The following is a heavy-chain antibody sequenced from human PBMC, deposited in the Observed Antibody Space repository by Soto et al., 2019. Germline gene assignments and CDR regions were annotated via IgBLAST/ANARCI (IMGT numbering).Heavy chain of an antibody. D-gene: IGHD3-10*01. CDR1: GGSVTSGSYY. CDR3: ARDPEYGSYFDY. Sequence: QVQLQESGPGLVMPSETLSLTCTVSGGSVTSGSYYWSWIRQPPGKGLEWIGFVNDNGITNYNPSLKSRLTISRDTSKNQFSLKLRSVTAADTAVYYCARDPEYGSYFDYWGQGTRVTVSS. J-gene: IGHJ4*02. V-gene: IGHV4-61*01. CDR2: VNDNGIT.